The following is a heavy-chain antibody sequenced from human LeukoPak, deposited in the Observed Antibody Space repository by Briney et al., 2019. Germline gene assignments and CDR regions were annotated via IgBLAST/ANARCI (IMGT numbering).Heavy chain of an antibody. D-gene: IGHD2-15*01. CDR2: ISSSSSYI. J-gene: IGHJ4*02. CDR1: GFTFSSYS. CDR3: ARESGGSFIDY. V-gene: IGHV3-21*01. Sequence: GGSLRLSCAASGFTFSSYSMNWVRQAPGKGLEWVSSISSSSSYIYYADSVKGGFTISRDNAKTSLYLQMNSLRAEDTAVYYCARESGGSFIDYWGQGTLVTVSS.